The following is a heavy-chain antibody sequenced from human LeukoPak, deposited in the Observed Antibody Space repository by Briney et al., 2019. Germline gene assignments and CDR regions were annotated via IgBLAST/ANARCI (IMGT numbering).Heavy chain of an antibody. J-gene: IGHJ4*02. CDR3: ARHFSGAAAPLPFDY. V-gene: IGHV4-59*08. CDR1: GGSISSDY. CDR2: IYSSGHT. D-gene: IGHD6-13*01. Sequence: SETLSLTCTVSGGSISSDYWSWIRQPPGKGLEWIGYIYSSGHTNYNPSLKSRVTISVDTSKNQFSLNLRSVTAADTAVYYCARHFSGAAAPLPFDYWGQGTLVTVSS.